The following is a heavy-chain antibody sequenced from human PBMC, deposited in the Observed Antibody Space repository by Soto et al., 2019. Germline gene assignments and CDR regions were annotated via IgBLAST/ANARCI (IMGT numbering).Heavy chain of an antibody. CDR3: ARDFNVNTGYLLD. CDR1: GYTFTTYY. V-gene: IGHV1-2*02. D-gene: IGHD5-18*01. J-gene: IGHJ4*02. Sequence: ASVKVSWKTSGYTFTTYYIHWVRQAPGQGLEWMGWINPNTGGPDYAQIFQGRVTMTRDTSISTAYMDLSGLRSDDTAVYYCARDFNVNTGYLLDWGQGTPVTVSS. CDR2: INPNTGGP.